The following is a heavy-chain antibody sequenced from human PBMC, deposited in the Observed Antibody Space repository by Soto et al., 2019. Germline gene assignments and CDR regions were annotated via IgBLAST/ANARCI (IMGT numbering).Heavy chain of an antibody. V-gene: IGHV3-21*01. CDR2: ISSSSSYI. D-gene: IGHD4-17*01. CDR3: ARDLAVTHYFDY. Sequence: PGGSLRLSCAASGFTFSSYSMNWVRQAPGKGLEWVSSISSSSSYIYYADSVKGRFTISRDNSKNTLYLQMNSLRAEDTAVYYCARDLAVTHYFDYWGQGTLVTVSS. CDR1: GFTFSSYS. J-gene: IGHJ4*02.